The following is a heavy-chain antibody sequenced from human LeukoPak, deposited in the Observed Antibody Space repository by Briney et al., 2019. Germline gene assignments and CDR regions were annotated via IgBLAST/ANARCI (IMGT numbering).Heavy chain of an antibody. Sequence: SETLSLTCSVSGGSISSSSYYWGWIRQPPGKGLEWIGEIYHGGSTNYIPSLKSRVTISIDTSKNQISLKLSSVTAADTAVYYCARLAYSSSNAFDIWGQGTMVTVSS. CDR1: GGSISSSSYY. J-gene: IGHJ3*02. V-gene: IGHV4-39*07. CDR3: ARLAYSSSNAFDI. CDR2: IYHGGST. D-gene: IGHD6-13*01.